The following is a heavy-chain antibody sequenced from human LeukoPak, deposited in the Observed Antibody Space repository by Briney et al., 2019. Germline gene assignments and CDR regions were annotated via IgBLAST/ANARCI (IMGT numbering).Heavy chain of an antibody. CDR2: ITGSSSYI. J-gene: IGHJ4*02. CDR1: GFSFRSYS. Sequence: GGSLRLSCAASGFSFRSYSMDWVRQAPGKGLEWVSSITGSSSYISYAYSVKGRFTISRDNAENSLFLQMNSLRPEDTAVYFCARDRLEGGETFDSWGQGTLVTVSS. D-gene: IGHD1-1*01. CDR3: ARDRLEGGETFDS. V-gene: IGHV3-21*01.